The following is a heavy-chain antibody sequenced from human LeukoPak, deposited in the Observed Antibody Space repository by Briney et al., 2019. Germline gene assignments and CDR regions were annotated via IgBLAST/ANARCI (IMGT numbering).Heavy chain of an antibody. CDR2: VYYNGDI. J-gene: IGHJ4*01. D-gene: IGHD3-22*01. V-gene: IGHV4-59*01. Sequence: SETLSLTCSVSGVPISTYYWSWIRQSPGKRLEWIAYVYYNGDIMYNPSLKSRVTISLDTSKNQFSLNMASETAADTAVYFCATTWYYDTRGYLFDDWGHGTLVTVSS. CDR1: GVPISTYY. CDR3: ATTWYYDTRGYLFDD.